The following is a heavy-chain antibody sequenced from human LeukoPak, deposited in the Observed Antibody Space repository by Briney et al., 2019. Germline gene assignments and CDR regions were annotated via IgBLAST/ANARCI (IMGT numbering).Heavy chain of an antibody. D-gene: IGHD1-26*01. CDR3: ATGWELLRSYYYYGMDV. Sequence: ASVKVSCKVSGYTLTELSMHWVRQAPGKGLEWMGGFDPEDGETIYAQKFQGRATMTEDTSTNTAYMELSSLRSEDTAVYYCATGWELLRSYYYYGMDVWGQGTTVTVSS. CDR1: GYTLTELS. CDR2: FDPEDGET. V-gene: IGHV1-24*01. J-gene: IGHJ6*02.